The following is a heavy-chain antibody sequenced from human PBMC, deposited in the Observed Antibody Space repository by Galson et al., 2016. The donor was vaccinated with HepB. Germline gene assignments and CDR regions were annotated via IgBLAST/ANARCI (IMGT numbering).Heavy chain of an antibody. V-gene: IGHV1-69*01. J-gene: IGHJ4*02. D-gene: IGHD6-13*01. CDR2: IIPIFGKT. Sequence: VSCKASGDTFTNFALNWVRQAPGHGLEWLGGIIPIFGKTNYAQKFQGRVTITADQSTRTVYMEMSSLRSDDTALYYCARGTISWSHFDFWGPGTPVTVSS. CDR1: GDTFTNFA. CDR3: ARGTISWSHFDF.